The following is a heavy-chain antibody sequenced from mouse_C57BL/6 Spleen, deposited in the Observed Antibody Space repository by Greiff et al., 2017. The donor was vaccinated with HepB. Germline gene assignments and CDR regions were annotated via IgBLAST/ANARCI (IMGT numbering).Heavy chain of an antibody. J-gene: IGHJ3*01. CDR2: ISSGSSTI. CDR3: ARLHDGYSAWFAY. V-gene: IGHV5-17*01. CDR1: GFTFSDYG. Sequence: EVKLMESGGGLVKPGGSLKLSCAASGFTFSDYGMHWVRQAPEKGLEWVAYISSGSSTIYYADTVKGRFTISRDNAKNTLFLQMTSMRSEDTAMYYCARLHDGYSAWFAYWGQGTLVTVSA. D-gene: IGHD2-3*01.